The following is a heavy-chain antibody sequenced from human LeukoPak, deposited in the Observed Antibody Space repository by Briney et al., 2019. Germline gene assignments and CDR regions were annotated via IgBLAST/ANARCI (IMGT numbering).Heavy chain of an antibody. CDR1: GFTFSNYW. J-gene: IGHJ4*02. D-gene: IGHD5-24*01. CDR3: ARGGLEPVDY. V-gene: IGHV3-74*01. Sequence: GRSLRLSCAVSGFTFSNYWMHWVRHAPGMGLVWVSRINTDGRTTSYADSVKGRFTISKDNAKNILYLEVNSLRTDDTAVYYCARGGLEPVDYWGQGTLVTVSS. CDR2: INTDGRTT.